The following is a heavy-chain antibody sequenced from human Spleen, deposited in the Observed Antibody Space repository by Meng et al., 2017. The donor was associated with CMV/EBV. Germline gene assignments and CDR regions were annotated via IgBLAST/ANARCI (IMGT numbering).Heavy chain of an antibody. D-gene: IGHD3-10*02. V-gene: IGHV3-48*04. CDR3: SKDRLFSGLELIPAAFDI. Sequence: GESLKISCAASGFTFSSYSMNWVRQAPGKGLEWVSYISSSSSTIYYADSVKGRFTISRDNAKNSLYLQMNSLRAEDTAVYYCSKDRLFSGLELIPAAFDIWGQGTMVTVSS. CDR1: GFTFSSYS. CDR2: ISSSSSTI. J-gene: IGHJ3*02.